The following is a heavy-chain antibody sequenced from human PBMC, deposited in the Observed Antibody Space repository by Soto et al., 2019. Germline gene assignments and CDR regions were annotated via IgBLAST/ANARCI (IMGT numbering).Heavy chain of an antibody. V-gene: IGHV4-39*01. Sequence: ASETLSLTCTASGGSISSSSYYWGWIRQPPGKGLEWIGSIYYSGSTYYNPSLKSRVTISVDTSKNQFSLKLSSVTAADTAVYYCARLGCKEGHYFDYWGQGTLVTVSS. D-gene: IGHD2-15*01. CDR2: IYYSGST. CDR1: GGSISSSSYY. J-gene: IGHJ4*02. CDR3: ARLGCKEGHYFDY.